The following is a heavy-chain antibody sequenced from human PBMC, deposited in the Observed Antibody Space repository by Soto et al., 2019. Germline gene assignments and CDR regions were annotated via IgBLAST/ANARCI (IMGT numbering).Heavy chain of an antibody. CDR2: IYYSGST. V-gene: IGHV4-31*03. D-gene: IGHD3-3*01. CDR1: GGSISSGGYY. Sequence: SETLSLTCTVSGGSISSGGYYGSWIRQHPGKGLEWIGYIYYSGSTYYNPSLKSRVTISVDTSKNQFSLKLSSVTAADTAVYYCARVLWSRSDFWSWDWFDPWGQGTLVTVSS. J-gene: IGHJ5*02. CDR3: ARVLWSRSDFWSWDWFDP.